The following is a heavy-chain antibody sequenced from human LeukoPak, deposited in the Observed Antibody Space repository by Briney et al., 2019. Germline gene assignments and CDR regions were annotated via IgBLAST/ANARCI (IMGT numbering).Heavy chain of an antibody. D-gene: IGHD3-10*01. J-gene: IGHJ4*02. CDR2: IYYSGST. CDR1: VGSISSSSSY. V-gene: IGHV4-39*01. CDR3: ARSGFGEFQSHIIDC. Sequence: SETLSLTCTVSVGSISSSSSYWGWIRQPPGKGLEWIGSIYYSGSTYYNPSLKSRDTISADTSNNQSSLKPSSLTSATTAVYYCARSGFGEFQSHIIDCWCQGTLVTVSS.